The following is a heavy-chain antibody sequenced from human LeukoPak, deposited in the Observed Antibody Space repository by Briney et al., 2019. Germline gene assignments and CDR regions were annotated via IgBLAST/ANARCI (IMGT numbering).Heavy chain of an antibody. CDR2: IGGSIGST. Sequence: GGFLRLSCAASGFSFSNYAMSWVRQGPGKGLEWVSAIGGSIGSTFYTDSVKGRFTISRDNSKNTLYLQMNSLRAEDTAVYYCAKRGPGSPQSGKYYFDYWGQGTLVTVSS. D-gene: IGHD3-10*01. J-gene: IGHJ4*02. CDR1: GFSFSNYA. V-gene: IGHV3-23*01. CDR3: AKRGPGSPQSGKYYFDY.